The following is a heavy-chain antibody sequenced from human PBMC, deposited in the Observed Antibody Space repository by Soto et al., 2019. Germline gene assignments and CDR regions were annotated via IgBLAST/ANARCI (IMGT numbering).Heavy chain of an antibody. D-gene: IGHD2-21*02. CDR1: GYTFTSDG. CDR2: ISAYNGNT. CDR3: AREGVVTAIQIFDY. Sequence: GASVKVYCKAAGYTFTSDGISWVRQAPGQGLEWMGWISAYNGNTNYAQKLQGRVTMTTDTSASTAYMELRSLRSDDTAVYYCAREGVVTAIQIFDYWGQGTLVTVSS. V-gene: IGHV1-18*04. J-gene: IGHJ4*02.